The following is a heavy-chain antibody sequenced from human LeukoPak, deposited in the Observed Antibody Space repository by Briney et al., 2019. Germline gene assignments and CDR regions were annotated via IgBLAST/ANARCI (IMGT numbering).Heavy chain of an antibody. D-gene: IGHD6-19*01. CDR1: GFTFSSYW. V-gene: IGHV3-7*04. CDR3: ARGHSSGWHPFDY. J-gene: IGHJ4*02. Sequence: PGGSLRLSCAASGFTFSSYWMSWVRQAPGKGLEWVANIKQDGSEKYYVDSVKGRFTISRDNAKNSLYLQMNSLRAEDTAVYYCARGHSSGWHPFDYWGQGTLVTVSS. CDR2: IKQDGSEK.